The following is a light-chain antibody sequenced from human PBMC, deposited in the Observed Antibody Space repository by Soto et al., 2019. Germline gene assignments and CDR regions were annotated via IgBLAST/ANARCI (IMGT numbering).Light chain of an antibody. CDR1: SSDVGGYNH. Sequence: QSALTQPASVSGSPGQSITISCTGTSSDVGGYNHVSWYQIHPGKAPKLFIYEVTSRPSGVSYRFSGSKSGNSASLTISGLQAEDEADYYCSSYASSSSYVFGGGTKVTV. CDR3: SSYASSSSYV. J-gene: IGLJ1*01. CDR2: EVT. V-gene: IGLV2-14*01.